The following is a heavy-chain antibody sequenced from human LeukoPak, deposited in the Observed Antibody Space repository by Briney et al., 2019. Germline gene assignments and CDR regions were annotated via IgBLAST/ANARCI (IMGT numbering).Heavy chain of an antibody. D-gene: IGHD3-22*01. J-gene: IGHJ4*02. Sequence: SETLSLTCTVSGGSISSYYWSWIRQPAGKGLEWIGRIYTSGSTYYNPSLKSRVTISVDTSKNQFSLKLSSVTAADTAVYYCARLLYYYDSSGYVDYWGQGTLVTVSS. CDR3: ARLLYYYDSSGYVDY. CDR1: GGSISSYY. CDR2: IYTSGST. V-gene: IGHV4-4*07.